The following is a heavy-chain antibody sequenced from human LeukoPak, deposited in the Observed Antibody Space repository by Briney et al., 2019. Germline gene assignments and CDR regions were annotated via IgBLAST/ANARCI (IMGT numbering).Heavy chain of an antibody. J-gene: IGHJ4*02. V-gene: IGHV3-15*01. CDR2: IKRKTRGGTT. Sequence: GGPLRLSCAASGFTFTNAWMTWVRQTPGKGLEWVGRIKRKTRGGTTEYAAPVKGRFTVARADSKDTLYLQMNSLKTEDTAVYFCTTDCVRGGGWFGDCWGEGTRVSVFS. D-gene: IGHD3-16*01. CDR1: GFTFTNAW. CDR3: TTDCVRGGGWFGDC.